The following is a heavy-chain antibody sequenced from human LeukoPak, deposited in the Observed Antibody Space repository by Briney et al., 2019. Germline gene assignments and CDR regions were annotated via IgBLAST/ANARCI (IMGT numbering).Heavy chain of an antibody. CDR3: AREGIYCVNGVCYLDY. Sequence: RTGGSLRLSCAASGFKFDDYGMGWVRQAPGKGLEWVSGISWNGGNTGYADSVKGRFTISRDNAKNSLFLQVNSLRADDTAFYYCAREGIYCVNGVCYLDYWGQGTLVTVSS. V-gene: IGHV3-20*04. CDR1: GFKFDDYG. D-gene: IGHD2-8*01. J-gene: IGHJ4*02. CDR2: ISWNGGNT.